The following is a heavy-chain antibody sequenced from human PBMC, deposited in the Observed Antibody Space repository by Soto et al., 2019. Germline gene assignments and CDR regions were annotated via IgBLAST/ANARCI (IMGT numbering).Heavy chain of an antibody. CDR2: ISSNSAYI. CDR3: TRDASRDSSARGWFDP. Sequence: GGSLRLSCAASGFTLGSFTMNWVRQAQGKGLEWVSTISSNSAYIYYTDALRGRFTISRDNAKNSLHLQMNSLRAEDTAVYYCTRDASRDSSARGWFDPWGPGTLVTVSS. J-gene: IGHJ5*02. CDR1: GFTLGSFT. V-gene: IGHV3-21*01. D-gene: IGHD6-13*01.